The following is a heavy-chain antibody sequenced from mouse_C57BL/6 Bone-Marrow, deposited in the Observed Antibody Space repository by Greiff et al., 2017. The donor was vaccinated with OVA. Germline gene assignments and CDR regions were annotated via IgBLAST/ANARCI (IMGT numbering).Heavy chain of an antibody. CDR1: GYSITSGYY. CDR2: ISYDGSN. J-gene: IGHJ2*01. V-gene: IGHV3-6*01. D-gene: IGHD2-3*01. Sequence: VQLQQSGPGLVKPSQSLSLTCSVTGYSITSGYYWNWIRQFPGNKLEWMGYISYDGSNNYNPSFKNRISITRDTSKNQFFLKLNSVTTEDTATYYCAGVGIYGGYPLDYWGQGTTLTVSS. CDR3: AGVGIYGGYPLDY.